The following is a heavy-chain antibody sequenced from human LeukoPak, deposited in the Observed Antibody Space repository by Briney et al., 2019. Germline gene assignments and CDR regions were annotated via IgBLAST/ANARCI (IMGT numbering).Heavy chain of an antibody. V-gene: IGHV3-30*02. D-gene: IGHD2-15*01. J-gene: IGHJ4*02. CDR3: GGRSEPAAYFDY. CDR1: GFTFGTYG. CDR2: IRYDGGNK. Sequence: PGGSLRLSWVASGFTFGTYGMHWVRQAPGKGLEWVAFIRYDGGNKYYADSVKGRFTISRDNSKNTLYLQMDSLRGEDNADYYSGGRSEPAAYFDYWGQGSLVTVSS.